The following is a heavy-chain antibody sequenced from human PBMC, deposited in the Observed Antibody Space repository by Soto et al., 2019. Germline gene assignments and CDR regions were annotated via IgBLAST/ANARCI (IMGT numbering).Heavy chain of an antibody. V-gene: IGHV1-46*03. CDR2: INPFDGSR. Sequence: XTVKVSCNATGYTFTSYYMHLVRHAPGQGLEWMRWINPFDGSRMSAQSFQGRVTMTRHTSTSTVYMEVSSLSSEDTAVYYCSRVDPGETSPFDHWGQGTLVTVSS. J-gene: IGHJ4*02. CDR3: SRVDPGETSPFDH. D-gene: IGHD3-10*01. CDR1: GYTFTSYY.